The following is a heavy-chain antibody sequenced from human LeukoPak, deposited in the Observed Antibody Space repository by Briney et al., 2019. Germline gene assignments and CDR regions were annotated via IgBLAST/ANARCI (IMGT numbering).Heavy chain of an antibody. CDR1: GITFGDYP. V-gene: IGHV3-49*04. CDR3: AIDSSRYNYHFDL. Sequence: GGSLRLSCAPSGITFGDYPISWVRQAPGKGLEWVGFIRNKANGGTTEYAASVKGRFTISRDDSKSIAYLQMNSLKTEDTAVYYCAIDSSRYNYHFDLWGQGTLVTVSS. D-gene: IGHD3-22*01. J-gene: IGHJ4*02. CDR2: IRNKANGGTT.